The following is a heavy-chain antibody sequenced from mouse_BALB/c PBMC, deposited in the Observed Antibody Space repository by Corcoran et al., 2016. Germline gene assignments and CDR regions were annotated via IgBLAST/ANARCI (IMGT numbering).Heavy chain of an antibody. CDR1: GYTFTNYG. CDR3: ASEPYAMDY. V-gene: IGHV9-3-1*01. J-gene: IGHJ4*01. Sequence: QIQLVQSGPELKKPGETVKISCKTSGYTFTNYGMNWVKQAPGKGLKWRGWINTYTGEPTYADDFKGRFAFSLETSASTAYLQINNLKNEDTATYFCASEPYAMDYWGQGTSVTVSS. CDR2: INTYTGEP.